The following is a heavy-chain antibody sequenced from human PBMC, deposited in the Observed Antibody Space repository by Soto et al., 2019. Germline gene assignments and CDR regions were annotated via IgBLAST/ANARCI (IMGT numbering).Heavy chain of an antibody. CDR2: IIPILGIA. V-gene: IGHV1-69*02. J-gene: IGHJ6*03. CDR1: GGTFSSYT. CDR3: ARGIAAAIPYCYYMDV. Sequence: QVQLVKSGAEVKKPGSSVKVSCKASGGTFSSYTISWVRQAPGQGLEWMGRIIPILGIANYAQKFQGRVTITADKSTSTAYMELSSLRSEDTAVYYCARGIAAAIPYCYYMDVWGKGTTVTVSS. D-gene: IGHD6-13*01.